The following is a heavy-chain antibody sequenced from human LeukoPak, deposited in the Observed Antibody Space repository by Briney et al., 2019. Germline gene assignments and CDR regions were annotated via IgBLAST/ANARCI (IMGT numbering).Heavy chain of an antibody. CDR2: INPKSGST. D-gene: IGHD2-15*01. Sequence: ASVKVSCKVSGYTLTDYYLHWVRQAPGQGLEWMGWINPKSGSTHYAQKFQGRVIMTRDTSLNTAYLELTSLRSDDTAIYFCGRRVSPGWTDYWGQGTLVTASS. J-gene: IGHJ4*02. V-gene: IGHV1-2*02. CDR1: GYTLTDYY. CDR3: GRRVSPGWTDY.